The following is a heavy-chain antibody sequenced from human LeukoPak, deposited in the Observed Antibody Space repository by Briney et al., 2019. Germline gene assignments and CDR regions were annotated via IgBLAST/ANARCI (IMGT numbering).Heavy chain of an antibody. J-gene: IGHJ5*02. CDR1: GGSISSGSYY. CDR3: AGGPYDSSSYYYGHRWFDP. Sequence: PSQTLSLTCTVSGGSISSGSYYWSWIRQPAGKGLEWIGRIYTSGSTNYNPSLKSRVTISVDTSKNQFSLKPSSVTAADTAVYYCAGGPYDSSSYYYGHRWFDPWGQGTLVTVSS. D-gene: IGHD3-22*01. CDR2: IYTSGST. V-gene: IGHV4-61*02.